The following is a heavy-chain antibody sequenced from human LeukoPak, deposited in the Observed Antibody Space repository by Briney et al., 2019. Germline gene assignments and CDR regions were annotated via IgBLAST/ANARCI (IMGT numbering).Heavy chain of an antibody. CDR2: ISGSGGST. CDR3: AKSTANWWYTVDY. CDR1: GFTFSSYE. J-gene: IGHJ4*02. V-gene: IGHV3-23*01. D-gene: IGHD2-15*01. Sequence: GGSLRLSCAASGFTFSSYEMNWVRQAPGKGLEWVSAISGSGGSTYYADSVKGRFTISRDNSKNTLYLQMNSLRAEDTAVYYCAKSTANWWYTVDYWGQGTLVTVSS.